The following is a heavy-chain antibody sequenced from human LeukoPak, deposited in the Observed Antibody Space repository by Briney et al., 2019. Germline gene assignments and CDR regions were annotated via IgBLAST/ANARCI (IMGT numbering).Heavy chain of an antibody. CDR1: GFTFSGYW. Sequence: GGSLRLSCAASGFTFSGYWMQWVRQAPGKGLQWVANINYGGSDRYYVDSVKGRFTISRDNAKNSPYLPMTSLTVEDTAVYYCTRGDPDYWGQGTLVTVSS. D-gene: IGHD2-21*02. CDR3: TRGDPDY. V-gene: IGHV3-7*01. J-gene: IGHJ4*02. CDR2: INYGGSDR.